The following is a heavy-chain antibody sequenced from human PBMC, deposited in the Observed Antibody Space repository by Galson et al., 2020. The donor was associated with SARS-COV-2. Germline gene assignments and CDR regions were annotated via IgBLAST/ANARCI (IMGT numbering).Heavy chain of an antibody. CDR2: IGAGGDT. D-gene: IGHD2-8*02. Sequence: GESLKISCAASGFTFNSYAMGWVRQAPGKGLEWVSLIGAGGDTYYPDSVKGRFTISRDNSKNTLFLQMNSLRVEDTAVYYCAKEAGTGWATDYFQHWGHGTLVTVSS. J-gene: IGHJ1*01. CDR3: AKEAGTGWATDYFQH. V-gene: IGHV3-23*01. CDR1: GFTFNSYA.